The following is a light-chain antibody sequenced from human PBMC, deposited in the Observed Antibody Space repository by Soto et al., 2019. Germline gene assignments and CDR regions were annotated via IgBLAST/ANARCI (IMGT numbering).Light chain of an antibody. CDR3: AAWDDSLNGVV. CDR2: NNT. V-gene: IGLV1-44*01. J-gene: IGLJ2*01. CDR1: SSNIGNNT. Sequence: QSVLTQPPSASGTPGQRVTISCSGSSSNIGNNTVNWYQQLPGTAPKLLIYNNTQRPSGVPDRFSGSKSGTSASLAISGLQYEDEADYYCAAWDDSLNGVVFGGGTKLTVL.